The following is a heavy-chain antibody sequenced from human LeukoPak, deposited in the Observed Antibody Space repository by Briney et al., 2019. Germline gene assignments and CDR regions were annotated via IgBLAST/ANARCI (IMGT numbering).Heavy chain of an antibody. CDR3: ARRVPSQVITDYFDY. CDR1: GFTFSSYS. J-gene: IGHJ4*02. CDR2: IDSSSRTI. V-gene: IGHV3-48*04. D-gene: IGHD3-16*01. Sequence: GGSLRLSCVASGFTFSSYSMNWVRQAPGKGLEWISFIDSSSRTIFYAESVKGRFTISRDNAKNSLFLQMNSLRAEDTAVYYCARRVPSQVITDYFDYWGQGTLVTVSS.